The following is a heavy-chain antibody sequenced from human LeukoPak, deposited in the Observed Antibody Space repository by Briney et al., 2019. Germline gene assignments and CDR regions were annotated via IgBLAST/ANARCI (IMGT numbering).Heavy chain of an antibody. V-gene: IGHV4-34*01. CDR2: INHSGST. Sequence: SETLSLTCAVYGGSFSGYYWSWIRQPPGKGLEWIGEINHSGSTNYNPSLKKRVTISVDTPKNQFPLKLSSVTAADTAVYYCASPRGYSSSSREFRYYYHGMDVWGQGTTVTVSS. D-gene: IGHD6-6*01. CDR1: GGSFSGYY. CDR3: ASPRGYSSSSREFRYYYHGMDV. J-gene: IGHJ6*02.